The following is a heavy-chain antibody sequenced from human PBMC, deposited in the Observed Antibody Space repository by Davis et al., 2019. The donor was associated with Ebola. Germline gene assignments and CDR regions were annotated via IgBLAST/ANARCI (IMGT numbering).Heavy chain of an antibody. CDR1: GFTFSSYG. D-gene: IGHD6-19*01. J-gene: IGHJ4*02. Sequence: GESLKISCAASGFTFSSYGMHWVRQAPGKGLEWVAVIWYDGSNKYYADSVKGRFTISRDNSKNTLYLQMNSLRAEDTAVYYCARVGGYGSGWFDYWGQGTLVTVSS. CDR2: IWYDGSNK. V-gene: IGHV3-33*01. CDR3: ARVGGYGSGWFDY.